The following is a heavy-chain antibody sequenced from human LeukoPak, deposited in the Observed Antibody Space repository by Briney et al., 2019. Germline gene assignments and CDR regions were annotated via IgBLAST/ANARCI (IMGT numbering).Heavy chain of an antibody. CDR1: GGSSSGYY. Sequence: SETLSLTCAVYGGSSSGYYWSWIRQPPGKGLEWIGEINHSGSTNYNPSLKSRVTISVNTSKNQFSLKLSSVTAADTAVYYCARGGYDILTGYRLGPYYFDYWGQGTLVTVSS. D-gene: IGHD3-9*01. CDR2: INHSGST. J-gene: IGHJ4*02. V-gene: IGHV4-34*01. CDR3: ARGGYDILTGYRLGPYYFDY.